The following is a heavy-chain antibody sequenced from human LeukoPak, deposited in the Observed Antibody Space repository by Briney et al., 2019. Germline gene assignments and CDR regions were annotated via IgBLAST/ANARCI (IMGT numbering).Heavy chain of an antibody. V-gene: IGHV4-59*08. CDR3: ARHGYSSGWFDY. Sequence: SETLSLTCTVSGGSISHYYWSWIRQPPGKGLEWIGYIYYSGSTNYNSSLKSRATISVDTSKNQFSLKLSSVTAADTAVYYCARHGYSSGWFDYWGQGTLVTVSS. D-gene: IGHD6-19*01. CDR1: GGSISHYY. J-gene: IGHJ4*02. CDR2: IYYSGST.